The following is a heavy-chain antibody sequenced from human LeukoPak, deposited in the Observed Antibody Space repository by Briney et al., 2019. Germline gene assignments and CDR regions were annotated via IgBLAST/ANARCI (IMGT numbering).Heavy chain of an antibody. CDR3: ARLMVYIDY. Sequence: SETLSLTCTVSGYSISSGYYWGWIRQPPGKGLEWIGGIYHSGSTYYNPSLKSRVTISVDTSKNQCSLKLSSVTAADTAVYYCARLMVYIDYWGQGTLVTVSS. J-gene: IGHJ4*02. V-gene: IGHV4-38-2*02. CDR1: GYSISSGYY. D-gene: IGHD2-8*01. CDR2: IYHSGST.